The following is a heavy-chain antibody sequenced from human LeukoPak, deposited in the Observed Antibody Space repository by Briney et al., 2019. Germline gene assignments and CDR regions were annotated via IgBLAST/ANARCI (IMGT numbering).Heavy chain of an antibody. CDR3: ARSVRYFDWLLPNGFDY. CDR1: GYTFTSYD. Sequence: ASVKVSCKASGYTFTSYDINWVRQATGQGLEWMGWMNPNSGNTDYAQKFQGRVTMTRNTSISTAYMELSSLRSEDTAVYYCARSVRYFDWLLPNGFDYWGQGTLVTVSS. D-gene: IGHD3-9*01. CDR2: MNPNSGNT. V-gene: IGHV1-8*01. J-gene: IGHJ4*02.